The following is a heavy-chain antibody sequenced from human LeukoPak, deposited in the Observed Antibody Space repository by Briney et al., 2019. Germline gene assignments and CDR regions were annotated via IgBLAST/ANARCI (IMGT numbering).Heavy chain of an antibody. V-gene: IGHV3-53*01. CDR3: ARDREGGEGGICGY. J-gene: IGHJ4*02. D-gene: IGHD3-3*02. CDR1: GFTVSSNY. Sequence: PGGSLRLSCAASGFTVSSNYMSWVRQAPGKGLEWVSVIYSGGSTYYADSVKGRFTISRDNSKNTLYLQMNSLRAEDTAVYYCARDREGGEGGICGYWGQGTLVTVSS. CDR2: IYSGGST.